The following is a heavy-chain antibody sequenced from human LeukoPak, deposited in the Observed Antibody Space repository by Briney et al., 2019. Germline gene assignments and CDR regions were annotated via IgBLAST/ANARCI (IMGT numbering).Heavy chain of an antibody. CDR3: ARRTRGDIVVVPAAIEYYYYMDV. CDR1: GYTFTSYG. J-gene: IGHJ6*03. Sequence: ASVKVSCKASGYTFTSYGISWVRQAPGQGLEWMGWISAYNGNPNYAQKLQGRVTMTTDTSTSTAYMELRSLRSDDTAVYYCARRTRGDIVVVPAAIEYYYYMDVWGKGTTVTVSS. V-gene: IGHV1-18*01. CDR2: ISAYNGNP. D-gene: IGHD2-2*02.